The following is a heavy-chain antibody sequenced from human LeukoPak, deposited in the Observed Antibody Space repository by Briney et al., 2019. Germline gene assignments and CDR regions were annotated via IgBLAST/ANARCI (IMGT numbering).Heavy chain of an antibody. CDR2: ISYDGSNK. CDR3: ARARSYAVAGTNY. Sequence: QPGRSLRLSCAASGFTFSSYAMHWVRQAPGKGLEWVAVISYDGSNKYYADSVKGRFTISRDNSKNTLYLQMNSLRAEDTAVYYCARARSYAVAGTNYWGQGTLVTVSS. V-gene: IGHV3-30-3*01. CDR1: GFTFSSYA. D-gene: IGHD6-19*01. J-gene: IGHJ4*02.